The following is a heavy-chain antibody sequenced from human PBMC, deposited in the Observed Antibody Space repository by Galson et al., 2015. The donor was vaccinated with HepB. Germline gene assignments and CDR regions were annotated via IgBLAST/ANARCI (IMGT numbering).Heavy chain of an antibody. CDR2: ISGSGGSA. V-gene: IGHV3-23*01. J-gene: IGHJ4*02. CDR3: AKDWGPTYYYGSGSYTPIDY. Sequence: SLRLSCAASGFTFSSYAMSWVRQAPGKGLEWVSAISGSGGSAYYADSVRGRFTISRDNSKNTLYLQMNSLRAEDTAVYYCAKDWGPTYYYGSGSYTPIDYWGQGTLVTVSS. CDR1: GFTFSSYA. D-gene: IGHD3-10*01.